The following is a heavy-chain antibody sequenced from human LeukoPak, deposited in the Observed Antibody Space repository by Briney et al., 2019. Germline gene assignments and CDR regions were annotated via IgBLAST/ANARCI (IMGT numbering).Heavy chain of an antibody. CDR1: GFTFSSYW. Sequence: GGSLRLSCAASGFTFSSYWMHWVRQAPGKGLVWVSAIGTAGDTYYPGSVKGRFTISRENAKNSLYLQMNSLRAGDTAVYYCARGAWFGDHTTGWFDPWGQGTLVTVSS. V-gene: IGHV3-13*01. J-gene: IGHJ5*02. CDR2: IGTAGDT. D-gene: IGHD3-10*01. CDR3: ARGAWFGDHTTGWFDP.